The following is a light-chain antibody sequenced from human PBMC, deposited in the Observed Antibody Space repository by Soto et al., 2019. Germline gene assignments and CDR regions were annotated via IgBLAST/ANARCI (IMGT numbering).Light chain of an antibody. CDR3: QQYNSYSWT. J-gene: IGKJ1*01. V-gene: IGKV1-5*01. CDR1: QSISSW. Sequence: DIQMTQSPSTLSASVGDRVTITCRASQSISSWLAWYQQKPGKAPKLLIYDASSLESGAPSRFSGSGSGTKFTLTISSLQPDDFATYYCQQYNSYSWTFGQGTKVEIK. CDR2: DAS.